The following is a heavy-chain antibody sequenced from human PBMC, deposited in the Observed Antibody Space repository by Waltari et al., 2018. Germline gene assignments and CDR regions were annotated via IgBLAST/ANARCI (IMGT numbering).Heavy chain of an antibody. D-gene: IGHD5-12*01. J-gene: IGHJ4*02. V-gene: IGHV1-69*12. Sequence: QVQLVQSGAEVKKPGSSVKVSCKASGGTFSSYAISWVRQAPGQGLEWMGGIIPIFGTANYAQKFQGRVTITADESTSTAYMELSSLRSEDTAVYYCATAVIVATIRTYYFDYWGQGTLVTVSS. CDR2: IIPIFGTA. CDR1: GGTFSSYA. CDR3: ATAVIVATIRTYYFDY.